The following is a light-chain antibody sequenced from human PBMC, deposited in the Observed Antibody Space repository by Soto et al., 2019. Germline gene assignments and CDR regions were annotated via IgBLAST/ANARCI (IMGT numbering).Light chain of an antibody. CDR2: EVS. Sequence: QSALTQPPSVSGSPGQSVTISCTGTSSDVGSYNRVSWYQQPPGTAPKLMIYEVSNRPAGVPDRFSWSKSDNTAFLTISVLQGEDEADYYCSSYTSSSNVVFGGGTKLTVL. CDR1: SSDVGSYNR. V-gene: IGLV2-18*02. CDR3: SSYTSSSNVV. J-gene: IGLJ2*01.